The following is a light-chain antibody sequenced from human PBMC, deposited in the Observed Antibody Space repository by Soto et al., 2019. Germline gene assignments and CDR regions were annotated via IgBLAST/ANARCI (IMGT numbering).Light chain of an antibody. CDR2: ATS. V-gene: IGKV3-15*01. CDR1: QSVSSN. Sequence: EIVMTQSPATLSVSPGERATLSCRASQSVSSNLAWYQQKPGHAPRLLIYATSTRATGIPDRFSGSGSGTEVTLTISSLQSDDFAVEHCQQYDNKPPITFGQGTRLEIK. J-gene: IGKJ5*01. CDR3: QQYDNKPPIT.